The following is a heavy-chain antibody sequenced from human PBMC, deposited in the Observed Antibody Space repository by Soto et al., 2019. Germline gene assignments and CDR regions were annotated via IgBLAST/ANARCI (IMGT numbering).Heavy chain of an antibody. V-gene: IGHV4-61*01. CDR3: ARDWRFDY. J-gene: IGHJ4*02. Sequence: SETLSLTCTVSGGSISSGNFYWSWIRQPPGKRLEWIGYIYYSGSTNYNPSLKSRVTISVDTSKNQFSLKLTSVTAADTAVYYCARDWRFDYWGQGTLVTVSS. CDR1: GGSISSGNFY. CDR2: IYYSGST.